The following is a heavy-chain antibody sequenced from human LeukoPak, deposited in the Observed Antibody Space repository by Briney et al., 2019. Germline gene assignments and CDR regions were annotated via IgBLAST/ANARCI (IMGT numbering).Heavy chain of an antibody. CDR1: GFTFSSYA. CDR2: ISGSGGST. D-gene: IGHD3-22*01. CDR3: AKAPGYGSSGFGLAFDI. J-gene: IGHJ3*02. V-gene: IGHV3-23*01. Sequence: GGSLRLSCAASGFTFSSYAMSWVRQAPGKGLEWVSAISGSGGSTYYADSVKGRFTISRDNSKNTLYLQMNSLRAEDTAVYYCAKAPGYGSSGFGLAFDIWGQGTMVTVSS.